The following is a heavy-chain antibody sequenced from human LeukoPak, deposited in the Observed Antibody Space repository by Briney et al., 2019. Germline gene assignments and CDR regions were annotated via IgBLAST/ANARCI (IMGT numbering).Heavy chain of an antibody. V-gene: IGHV4-59*01. Sequence: ASETLSLTCTVSGGSISSYYWSWIRQPPGKGLEWIGYIYYSGSTNYNPSLKSRVTISVDTSKNQFSLKLSSVTAADTAVYYCARDGRWQPRGNWFDPWGQGTLVTVSS. CDR1: GGSISSYY. CDR2: IYYSGST. J-gene: IGHJ5*02. CDR3: ARDGRWQPRGNWFDP. D-gene: IGHD3-16*02.